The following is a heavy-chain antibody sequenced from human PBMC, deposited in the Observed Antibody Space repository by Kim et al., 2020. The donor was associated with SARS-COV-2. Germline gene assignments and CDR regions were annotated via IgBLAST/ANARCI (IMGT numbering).Heavy chain of an antibody. CDR2: VSYDGSKR. V-gene: IGHV3-30*03. CDR1: GFSAIA. J-gene: IGHJ2*01. D-gene: IGHD3-16*01. Sequence: GGSLRLSCAAPGFSAIAMHWGREAPGKGLEWEWVVSYDGSKRYYADFVTGRVTISRDNSNNKLSLHMHTLGPGATAAYYCVWEGYDGSPYEYYL. CDR3: VWEGYDGSPYEYYL.